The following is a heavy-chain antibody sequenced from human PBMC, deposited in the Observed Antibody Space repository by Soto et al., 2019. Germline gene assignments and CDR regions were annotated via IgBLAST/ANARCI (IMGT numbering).Heavy chain of an antibody. Sequence: GASVKVSCKASGGTFSSYAISWVRQAPGQGLEWMGGIIPIFGTANYAQKFQGRVTITADESTGTAYMELSSLRSEDAAVYYCARNTMMGAPEFDIWGQGTMVTVSS. J-gene: IGHJ3*02. V-gene: IGHV1-69*13. CDR1: GGTFSSYA. CDR3: ARNTMMGAPEFDI. D-gene: IGHD3-22*01. CDR2: IIPIFGTA.